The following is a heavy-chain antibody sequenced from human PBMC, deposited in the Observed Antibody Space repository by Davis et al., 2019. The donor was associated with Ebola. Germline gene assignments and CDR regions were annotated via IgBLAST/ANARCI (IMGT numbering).Heavy chain of an antibody. CDR1: GFTFSSYS. CDR3: ARHLVWNPFDY. V-gene: IGHV4-34*01. J-gene: IGHJ4*02. CDR2: IDGGGFT. D-gene: IGHD1-1*01. Sequence: GSLRLSCAASGFTFSSYSMNWVRQAPGKGLEWIGNIDGGGFTNYHPSLKSRVTISIDASKNQVSLKLSSVTAADTAVYYCARHLVWNPFDYWGQGTLVTVSS.